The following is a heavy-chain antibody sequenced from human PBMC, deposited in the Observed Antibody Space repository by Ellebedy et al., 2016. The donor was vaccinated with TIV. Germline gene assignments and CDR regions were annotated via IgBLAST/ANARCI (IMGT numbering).Heavy chain of an antibody. CDR3: AKGALWFGEIEAFDV. CDR2: ISSSSRTT. Sequence: GESLKISXAASGFTFINYSLNWVRQAPGKGLEWVSYISSSSRTTYYADSVRGRFTISRDNSKNTLYLHMSSLRVEDAAVYSCAKGALWFGEIEAFDVWGRGTMVTVSS. V-gene: IGHV3-48*01. J-gene: IGHJ3*01. CDR1: GFTFINYS. D-gene: IGHD3-10*01.